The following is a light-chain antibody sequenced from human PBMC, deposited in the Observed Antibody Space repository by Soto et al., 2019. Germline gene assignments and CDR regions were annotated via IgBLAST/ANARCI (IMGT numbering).Light chain of an antibody. CDR1: QTISSW. V-gene: IGKV1-5*01. Sequence: DIQMTQSPSTLSGSVGDRVSLTCRASQTISSWLAWYQQKPGKAPKLLIYDASTLKSGVPSRFSGSGSGTKFTLTISSLQPDDFATYYCQQYDTFSEAFGQGTKVDIK. J-gene: IGKJ1*01. CDR2: DAS. CDR3: QQYDTFSEA.